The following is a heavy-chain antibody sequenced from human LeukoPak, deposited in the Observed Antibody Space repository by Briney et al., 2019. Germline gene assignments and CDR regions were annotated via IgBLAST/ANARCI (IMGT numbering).Heavy chain of an antibody. CDR1: GFTFSRYG. CDR3: AKDRCSSSTCREAFEI. V-gene: IGHV3-30*02. J-gene: IGHJ3*02. CDR2: IWYDGKNDQ. Sequence: GGSLRLSCAVSGFTFSRYGMHWIRQAPGKGMEWVAFIWYDGKNDQEYAESVKGQFTISRDNSKNTLYLQMNSLRTEDTAMYYCAKDRCSSSTCREAFEIWGQGTLVTVSS. D-gene: IGHD2-2*01.